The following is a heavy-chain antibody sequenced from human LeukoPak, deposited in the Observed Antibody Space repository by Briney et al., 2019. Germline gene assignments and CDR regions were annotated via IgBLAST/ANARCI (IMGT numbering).Heavy chain of an antibody. Sequence: AGGSLRLSCAASGFTFSNYWMIWVRQAPGKGLEWVGNIKQDGSEKRYADSVRGRFTISRDNAQTSLYLQMNSLRAEDTAVYYCARAGLVVVTAKKSDAFDVWGQGTMVTVSS. D-gene: IGHD2-21*02. CDR2: IKQDGSEK. V-gene: IGHV3-7*05. CDR1: GFTFSNYW. CDR3: ARAGLVVVTAKKSDAFDV. J-gene: IGHJ3*01.